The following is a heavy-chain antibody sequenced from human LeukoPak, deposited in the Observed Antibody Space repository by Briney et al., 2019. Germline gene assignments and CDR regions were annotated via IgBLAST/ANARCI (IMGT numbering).Heavy chain of an antibody. Sequence: PGGSLRLSCASSGFTFTTYAMNWVRQAPGKGLEWVSAISGSGDRTYSADSVKGRFTISRDNSKNTLYLQMNSLRAEDTAVYYCAKDYSPYYDILTGPMGGYYYYMDVWGKGTTVTISS. CDR3: AKDYSPYYDILTGPMGGYYYYMDV. CDR2: ISGSGDRT. D-gene: IGHD3-9*01. CDR1: GFTFTTYA. J-gene: IGHJ6*03. V-gene: IGHV3-23*01.